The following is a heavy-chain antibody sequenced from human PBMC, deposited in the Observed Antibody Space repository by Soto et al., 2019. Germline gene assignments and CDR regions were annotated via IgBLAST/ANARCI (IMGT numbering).Heavy chain of an antibody. J-gene: IGHJ3*02. CDR1: GFTFSSYW. V-gene: IGHV3-74*01. CDR3: AREDVLLWFGEFRDDAFDI. Sequence: GGSLRLSCAASGFTFSSYWMHWVRQAPGKGLVWVSRINSDGSSTSYADSVKGRFTISRDNAKNTLYLQMNSLRAEDTAVYYCAREDVLLWFGEFRDDAFDIWGQGTMVTVSS. CDR2: INSDGSST. D-gene: IGHD3-10*01.